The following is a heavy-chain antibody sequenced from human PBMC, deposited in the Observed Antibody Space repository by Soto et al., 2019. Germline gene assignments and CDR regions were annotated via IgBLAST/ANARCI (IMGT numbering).Heavy chain of an antibody. J-gene: IGHJ3*02. V-gene: IGHV3-15*01. CDR3: TTDSTNYDSVTLRPFDAFDI. CDR2: IKSKTDGGTT. CDR1: GFTFSNAW. Sequence: EVQLVESGGGLVKPGGSLRLSCAASGFTFSNAWMSWVRQAPGKGLEWVGRIKSKTDGGTTDYAAPVKGRFTISRDDSENTMYLPMNSLKTQDTAAYYWTTDSTNYDSVTLRPFDAFDIWGQGKLVPVSS. D-gene: IGHD3-9*01.